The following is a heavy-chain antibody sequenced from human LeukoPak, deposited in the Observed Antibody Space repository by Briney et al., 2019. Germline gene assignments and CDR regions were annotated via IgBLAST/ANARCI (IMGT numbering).Heavy chain of an antibody. CDR1: GFTFSSYA. Sequence: GGSLRLSCAASGFTFSSYAMHWVRQAPGKGLEWVAVISYDGSNKYYADSVKGRFTISRDNSKNTLYLQMNSLRAEDTAVYYCARAPLDYYGSGSLNYWGQGTLVTVSS. CDR2: ISYDGSNK. CDR3: ARAPLDYYGSGSLNY. J-gene: IGHJ4*02. D-gene: IGHD3-10*01. V-gene: IGHV3-30*04.